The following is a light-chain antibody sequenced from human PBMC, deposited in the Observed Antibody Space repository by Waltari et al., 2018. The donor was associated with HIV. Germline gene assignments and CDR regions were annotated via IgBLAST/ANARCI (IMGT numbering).Light chain of an antibody. CDR3: QTWGTGIQV. CDR2: LNSDGSH. J-gene: IGLJ1*01. V-gene: IGLV4-69*01. CDR1: SGHSHYA. Sequence: QLVLTQSPSASASLGASVKLTCTLSSGHSHYAIAWHQQQPEKGPRYLMKLNSDGSHTKGDRIPDRFSGSSSGAERYLTITTRQSEDEADYYCQTWGTGIQVIGSGTKVTVL.